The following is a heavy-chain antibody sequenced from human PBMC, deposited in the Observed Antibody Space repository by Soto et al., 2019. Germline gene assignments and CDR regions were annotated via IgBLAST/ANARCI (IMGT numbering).Heavy chain of an antibody. CDR2: IYHSGST. CDR1: GGSISSSNW. D-gene: IGHD3-22*01. CDR3: ARVYDSSGSRSSDY. Sequence: PSETLSLTCAVSGGSISSSNWWSWVRQPPGKGLEWIGEIYHSGSTNYNPSLKSRVTISVDKSKNQFSLKLSSVTAADTAVYYCARVYDSSGSRSSDYWGQGTLVTVSS. J-gene: IGHJ4*02. V-gene: IGHV4-4*02.